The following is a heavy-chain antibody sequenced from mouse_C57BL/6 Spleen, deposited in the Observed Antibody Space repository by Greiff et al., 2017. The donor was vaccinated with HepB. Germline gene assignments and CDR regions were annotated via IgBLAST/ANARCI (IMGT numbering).Heavy chain of an antibody. D-gene: IGHD1-1*01. CDR3: TRDRDYGSSYERFAY. CDR1: GFTFSSYA. V-gene: IGHV5-9-1*02. Sequence: DVHLVESGEGLVKPGGSLKLSCAASGFTFSSYAMSWVRQTPEKRLEWVAYISSGGDYIYYADTVKGRFTISRDNARNTLYLQMSSLKSEDTAMYYCTRDRDYGSSYERFAYWGQGTLVTVSA. CDR2: ISSGGDYI. J-gene: IGHJ3*01.